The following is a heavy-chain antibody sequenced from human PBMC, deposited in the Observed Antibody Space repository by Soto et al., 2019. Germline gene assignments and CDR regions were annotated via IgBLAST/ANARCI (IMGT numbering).Heavy chain of an antibody. CDR2: IYYSGST. J-gene: IGHJ4*02. CDR1: GGSISSGGYY. CDR3: ARDLVTSGTHAQHYFDY. Sequence: ASETLSLTCTVSGGSISSGGYYWSWIRRHPGKGLEWIGYIYYSGSTYYNPSLKSRVTISVDTSKNQFSLKLSSVTAADTAVYYCARDLVTSGTHAQHYFDYWGQGTLVTVSS. D-gene: IGHD1-1*01. V-gene: IGHV4-31*03.